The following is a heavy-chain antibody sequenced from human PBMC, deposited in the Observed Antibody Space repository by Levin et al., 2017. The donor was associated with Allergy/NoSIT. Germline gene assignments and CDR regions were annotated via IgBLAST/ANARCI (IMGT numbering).Heavy chain of an antibody. CDR2: IYGGDRI. Sequence: GGSLRLSCAASGFSVSSHYMIWVRRAPGKGLEWVSVIYGGDRIYYADSVKGRFTISRDESKNTMYLQMNSLRAEDTAVYYCAKGLYYYGSGDYFDYWGQGTLVTVSS. CDR3: AKGLYYYGSGDYFDY. V-gene: IGHV3-53*01. CDR1: GFSVSSHY. J-gene: IGHJ4*02. D-gene: IGHD3-10*01.